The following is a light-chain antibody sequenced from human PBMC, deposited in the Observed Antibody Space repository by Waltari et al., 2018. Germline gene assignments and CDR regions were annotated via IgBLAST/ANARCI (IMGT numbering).Light chain of an antibody. V-gene: IGKV3-20*01. CDR1: QRVTSSY. Sequence: EIVLTQSPGTLSLSPGERATLSCRASQRVTSSYLAWYQQKPGQAPRLPIYVASSRATGIPDRFSGIGSGTDFTLTVSRLEPEDFAVYYCQQYGSSSFTFGQGTKLEIK. CDR3: QQYGSSSFT. CDR2: VAS. J-gene: IGKJ2*01.